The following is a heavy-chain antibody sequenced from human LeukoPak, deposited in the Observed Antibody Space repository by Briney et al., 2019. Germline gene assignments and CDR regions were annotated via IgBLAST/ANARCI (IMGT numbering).Heavy chain of an antibody. V-gene: IGHV4-4*07. CDR1: GGSISSYY. CDR2: IYISGTT. J-gene: IGHJ4*02. Sequence: PSETLSLTCTVSGGSISSYYWSWIRQPAGKGLEWIGRIYISGTTNYNPSLKSRVTISVDKSKNQFSLKLNSVTAADTAVYYCARDGSPYSGGWIDYWGQGTLVTVSS. D-gene: IGHD6-19*01. CDR3: ARDGSPYSGGWIDY.